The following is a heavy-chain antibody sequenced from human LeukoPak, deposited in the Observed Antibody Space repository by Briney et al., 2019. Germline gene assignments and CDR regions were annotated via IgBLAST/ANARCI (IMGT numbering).Heavy chain of an antibody. V-gene: IGHV3-66*01. CDR3: SLPGGGYGPVS. J-gene: IGHJ4*02. CDR1: GFTVSSNY. Sequence: GGSLRLSYAASGFTVSSNYMSWVRQSPGKGLEWVSVIYSGGTTYYADSVKGRFTISRDNSKNTLYLQMDRLRAEDTAVYYCSLPGGGYGPVSWGEGTLVTVSS. CDR2: IYSGGTT. D-gene: IGHD6-13*01.